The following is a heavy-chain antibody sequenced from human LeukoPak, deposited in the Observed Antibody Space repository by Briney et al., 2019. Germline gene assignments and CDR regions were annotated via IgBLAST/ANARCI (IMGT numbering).Heavy chain of an antibody. V-gene: IGHV4-4*07. D-gene: IGHD2-2*02. J-gene: IGHJ4*02. Sequence: SETLSLTCTVSGGSISSYYWSWIRQPAGKGLEWIGRIYASGSTDYNPSLKSRVTMSVDTSKKQFSLELTSVTAADTAVYYSARDDGGQYTTPFDYWGQGTLVTVSS. CDR3: ARDDGGQYTTPFDY. CDR1: GGSISSYY. CDR2: IYASGST.